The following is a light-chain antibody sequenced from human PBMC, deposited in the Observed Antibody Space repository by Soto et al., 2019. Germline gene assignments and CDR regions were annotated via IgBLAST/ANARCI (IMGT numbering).Light chain of an antibody. CDR2: DAS. J-gene: IGKJ1*01. Sequence: DIQMTQSPSTLSASVGDRVTIISRASQSVSSWLAWYQQKPGKAPKLLIYDASNLESGVPSRFSGSGSGTDFTLTVSNLQPDDFATYYCQQYESYWTFGQGTKVEIK. CDR3: QQYESYWT. V-gene: IGKV1-5*02. CDR1: QSVSSW.